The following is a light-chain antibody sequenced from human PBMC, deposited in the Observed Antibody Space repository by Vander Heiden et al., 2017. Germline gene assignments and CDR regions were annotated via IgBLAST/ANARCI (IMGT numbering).Light chain of an antibody. CDR3: QKYNSALLT. Sequence: DIQMTQSPSSLSASVGDRVTITCRASQGISNYLAWYQQKPGKVPKLLIYAASTLRSGVPSRFSGSGSGTDFTLTISSLQPEDVATYYCQKYNSALLTFGPGTKVDIK. V-gene: IGKV1-27*01. J-gene: IGKJ3*01. CDR1: QGISNY. CDR2: AAS.